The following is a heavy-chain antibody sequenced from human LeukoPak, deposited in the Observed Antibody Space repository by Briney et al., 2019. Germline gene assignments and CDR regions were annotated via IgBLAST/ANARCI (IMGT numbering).Heavy chain of an antibody. CDR3: ARGRGTVPAARYYYYYYGMDV. CDR2: INHSGST. CDR1: GGSFSGYY. V-gene: IGHV4-34*01. J-gene: IGHJ6*02. D-gene: IGHD2-2*01. Sequence: PSETLSLTCAVYGGSFSGYYWSWIRQPPGKGLEWIGEINHSGSTNYNPSLKSRVTISEDTSKNQFSLKLSSVTAADTAVYYCARGRGTVPAARYYYYYYGMDVWGQGTTVTVSS.